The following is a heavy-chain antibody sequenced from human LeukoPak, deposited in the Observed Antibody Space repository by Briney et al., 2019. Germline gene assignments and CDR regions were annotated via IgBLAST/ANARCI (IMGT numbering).Heavy chain of an antibody. V-gene: IGHV1-18*01. J-gene: IGHJ4*02. Sequence: ASVKVSCKASGYTFSSYGISWVRQAPGQGLEWMGWISAYSGNTHYAQKLQGRVTMTTDTSTSTAYMELRSLRSDDTAVYYCAREVAGLFDYWGQGTLVTVSS. D-gene: IGHD6-19*01. CDR1: GYTFSSYG. CDR3: AREVAGLFDY. CDR2: ISAYSGNT.